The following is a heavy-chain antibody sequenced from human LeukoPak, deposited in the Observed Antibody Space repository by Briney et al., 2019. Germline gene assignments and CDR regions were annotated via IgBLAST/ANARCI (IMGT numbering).Heavy chain of an antibody. J-gene: IGHJ4*02. CDR3: ARAPRGATTYVDY. Sequence: SETLSLTCTVSGGSISSYYWSWIRQPPEKGLEWIGYIYYSGSTNYNPSLKSRVTISVDTSKNQFSLKLSSVTAADTAVYYCARAPRGATTYVDYWGQGTLVTVSS. CDR2: IYYSGST. V-gene: IGHV4-59*01. D-gene: IGHD3-10*01. CDR1: GGSISSYY.